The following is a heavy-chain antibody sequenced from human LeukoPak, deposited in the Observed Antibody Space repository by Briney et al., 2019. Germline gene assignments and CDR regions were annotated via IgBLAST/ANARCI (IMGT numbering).Heavy chain of an antibody. Sequence: SETLSLTCTVSGASISTYYWSWIRQPPGKGLEWIGYLYYSGSTTYSPSLKSRVTMSVDTSKSQFSLKLNSVTAADTAIYYCARVRGTFETDWGQGTLVTVSS. CDR2: LYYSGST. D-gene: IGHD2/OR15-2a*01. J-gene: IGHJ1*01. V-gene: IGHV4-59*01. CDR3: ARVRGTFETD. CDR1: GASISTYY.